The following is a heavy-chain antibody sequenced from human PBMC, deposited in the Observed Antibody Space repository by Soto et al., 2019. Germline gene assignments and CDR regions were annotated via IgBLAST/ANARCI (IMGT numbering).Heavy chain of an antibody. J-gene: IGHJ5*02. CDR1: GGTFSSYA. CDR2: SITIFGTA. V-gene: IGHV1-69*01. D-gene: IGHD2-15*01. Sequence: QVQLVQSGAEVKKPGSSVKVSCKASGGTFSSYAISLVRQAPGQGLEWMGGSITIFGTANYAQKFQGRVTITADESTSTAYMELSSLRSEDTAVDYCARWAGPERLLPNSGFDPWGQGNLVTVSS. CDR3: ARWAGPERLLPNSGFDP.